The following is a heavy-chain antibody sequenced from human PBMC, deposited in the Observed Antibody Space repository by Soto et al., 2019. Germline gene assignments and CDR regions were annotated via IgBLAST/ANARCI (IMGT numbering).Heavy chain of an antibody. CDR3: ARAWTAAAGWANWFDL. CDR2: IFHDGTT. V-gene: IGHV4-31*03. J-gene: IGHJ5*02. D-gene: IGHD6-13*01. Sequence: QLQLQESGPGLVEPSQTLSLTCTVSGGSISGVGYYWSWIRQNPGKGLEWIGYIFHDGTTYYNPSLKSRLTISVDTSKTQFSLKLNSVTAADTAVYYCARAWTAAAGWANWFDLWGQGNLVTVSS. CDR1: GGSISGVGYY.